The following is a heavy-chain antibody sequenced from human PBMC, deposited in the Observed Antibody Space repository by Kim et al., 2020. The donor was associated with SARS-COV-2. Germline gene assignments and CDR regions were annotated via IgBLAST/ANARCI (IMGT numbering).Heavy chain of an antibody. D-gene: IGHD2-2*02. CDR1: GGSFSGHY. CDR3: ARGRAGVVPAPILGIGPYYDYFIMDG. J-gene: IGHJ6*02. V-gene: IGHV4-34*01. Sequence: SETLSLTCAVYGGSFSGHYWNWIRQPPGKGLEWIGHVHESGITTYTPSLQSRVAISVDTSKNQVSLKLTSVTAADTAFYYCARGRAGVVPAPILGIGPYYDYFIMDGWGHGTTDTVSS. CDR2: VHESGIT.